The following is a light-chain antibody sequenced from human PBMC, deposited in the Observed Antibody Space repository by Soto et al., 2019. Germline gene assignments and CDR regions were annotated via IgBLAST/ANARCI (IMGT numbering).Light chain of an antibody. CDR3: QQYNSYWT. J-gene: IGKJ1*01. V-gene: IGKV1-5*01. Sequence: IELTQSPSTLCASVGDRVTVACRASQSIRSWLAWYQQKPGKAPKLLIYDASSLESGVPSRFSGSGSGTEFTLTISRLQPDDFTTYYCQQYNSYWTFGQGTKV. CDR2: DAS. CDR1: QSIRSW.